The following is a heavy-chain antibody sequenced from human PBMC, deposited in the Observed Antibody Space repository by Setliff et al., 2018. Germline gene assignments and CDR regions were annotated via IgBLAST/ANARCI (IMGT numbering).Heavy chain of an antibody. D-gene: IGHD6-19*01. CDR2: IYIGGSA. V-gene: IGHV4-4*07. CDR3: AREQWLDPPGYYYMDV. CDR1: GGSISSYY. J-gene: IGHJ6*03. Sequence: SETLSLTCTASGGSISSYYWSWIRQPAGKGLEWIGHIYIGGSANYDPSLKSRVTMSIDTSKNQFSLKLNSVTAADMAVYYCAREQWLDPPGYYYMDVWAKGTTVTVS.